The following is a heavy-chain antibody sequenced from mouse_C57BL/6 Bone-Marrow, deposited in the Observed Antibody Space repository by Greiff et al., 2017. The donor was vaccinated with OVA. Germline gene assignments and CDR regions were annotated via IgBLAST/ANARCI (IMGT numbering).Heavy chain of an antibody. CDR2: IYPRDGST. CDR1: GYTFTSYD. CDR3: AIEDYSVSSDY. J-gene: IGHJ2*01. V-gene: IGHV1-85*01. Sequence: VQLQQSGPELVKPGASVKLSCKASGYTFTSYDINWVKQRPGQGLEWIGWIYPRDGSTKYNEKFKGKAILTVHPSSSPAYLELHSLTSMVSAVYFCAIEDYSVSSDYWGQGTTLTVSS. D-gene: IGHD1-1*01.